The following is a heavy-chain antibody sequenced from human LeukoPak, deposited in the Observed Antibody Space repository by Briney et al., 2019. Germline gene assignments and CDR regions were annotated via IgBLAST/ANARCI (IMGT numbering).Heavy chain of an antibody. Sequence: SETLSLTCTVSGGSISSSSYYWGWIRQPPGKGLEWIGSIYYSGSTYYNPSLKSRVTISVDTSKNQFSLKLSSVTAADTAVYYCARGGILYAFDPRGQGTLVTVSS. CDR1: GGSISSSSYY. V-gene: IGHV4-39*07. CDR3: ARGGILYAFDP. J-gene: IGHJ5*02. CDR2: IYYSGST. D-gene: IGHD2-8*01.